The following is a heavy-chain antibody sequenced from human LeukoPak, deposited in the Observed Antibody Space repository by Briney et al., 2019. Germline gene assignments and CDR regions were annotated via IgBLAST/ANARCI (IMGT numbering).Heavy chain of an antibody. V-gene: IGHV4-30-4*01. J-gene: IGHJ4*02. CDR3: ARDVVRDYFDY. D-gene: IGHD2-21*01. Sequence: SETLSLTCTVSGGSISSGDYYWSWIRQPPGKGLEWISYIHHSGNTYYNPSLKSRVNISLDTSKNQFSLKLSSGTAADTAVCYCARDVVRDYFDYWGQGTPVTVSS. CDR2: IHHSGNT. CDR1: GGSISSGDYY.